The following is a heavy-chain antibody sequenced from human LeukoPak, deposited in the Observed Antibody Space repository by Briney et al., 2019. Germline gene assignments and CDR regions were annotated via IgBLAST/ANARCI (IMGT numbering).Heavy chain of an antibody. CDR2: IDVRGDTI. CDR3: ARDRPYYDFWSGYFDY. V-gene: IGHV3-11*01. CDR1: GFTFSDYY. J-gene: IGHJ4*02. Sequence: GGSLRLSCAASGFTFSDYYMTWIRQAPGKGLEWVAYIDVRGDTILYADSVKGRFTISRDNAKNSLYLQMNSLRAEDTAVYYCARDRPYYDFWSGYFDYWGQGTLVTVSS. D-gene: IGHD3-3*01.